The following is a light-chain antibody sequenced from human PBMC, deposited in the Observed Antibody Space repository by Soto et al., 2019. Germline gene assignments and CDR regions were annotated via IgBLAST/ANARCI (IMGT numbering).Light chain of an antibody. CDR1: SSDVAIYNY. J-gene: IGLJ1*01. Sequence: QSALTQPRSVSGSPGQSVTISCTGTSSDVAIYNYISWYQQHPGEAPKLMIHDVSERPSGVPDRFSGSKSGNTAFLTVSGLQAEDEADYYCLSYADTAYVFGTGTKVTVL. V-gene: IGLV2-11*01. CDR2: DVS. CDR3: LSYADTAYV.